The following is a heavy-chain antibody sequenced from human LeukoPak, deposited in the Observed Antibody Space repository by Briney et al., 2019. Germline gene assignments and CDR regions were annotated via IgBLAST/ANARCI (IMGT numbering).Heavy chain of an antibody. CDR3: ARIGYCSGGSCSTDDY. J-gene: IGHJ4*02. Sequence: GGSLRLSCAASGFIFSSYEMNWVRQAPGKGLEWVSYISSSGNTIYYADSVKGRFTISRDNAKNSLYLQMNSLRAEDTAVYYCARIGYCSGGSCSTDDYWGQGTLVTVSS. V-gene: IGHV3-48*03. CDR1: GFIFSSYE. CDR2: ISSSGNTI. D-gene: IGHD2-15*01.